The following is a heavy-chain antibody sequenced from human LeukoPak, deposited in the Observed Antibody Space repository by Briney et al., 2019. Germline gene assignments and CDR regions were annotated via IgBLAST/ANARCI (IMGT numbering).Heavy chain of an antibody. CDR3: ARDVSSMFPNWFDP. V-gene: IGHV4-31*03. J-gene: IGHJ5*02. D-gene: IGHD6-6*01. CDR2: IWNSGST. CDR1: GDSISSRTYY. Sequence: KPSQTLSLTCSVSGDSISSRTYYWTWIRQHPEKGLEWIGYIWNSGSTNYNPALKSRVTISVDTSKNRFSLKLTSVTAADTAIYYCARDVSSMFPNWFDPWGQGILVIVSS.